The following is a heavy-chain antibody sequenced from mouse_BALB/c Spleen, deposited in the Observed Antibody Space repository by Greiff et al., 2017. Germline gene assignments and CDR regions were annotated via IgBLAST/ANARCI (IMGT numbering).Heavy chain of an antibody. CDR1: GYAFTNYL. CDR2: INPGSGGT. V-gene: IGHV1-54*01. D-gene: IGHD1-1*01. CDR3: ARTYTTGFDN. J-gene: IGHJ2*01. Sequence: VQLQQSGAELVRPGTSVKVSCKASGYAFTNYLIEWVKQRPGQGLEWIGVINPGSGGTNYNEKFKGKATLTADKSSSTAYMQLSSLTSDDSAVYFCARTYTTGFDNWGQGTTRTVSS.